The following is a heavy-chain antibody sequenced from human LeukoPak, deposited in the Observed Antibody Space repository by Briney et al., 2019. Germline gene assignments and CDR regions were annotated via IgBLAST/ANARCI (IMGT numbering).Heavy chain of an antibody. CDR2: IYYSGST. J-gene: IGHJ6*02. Sequence: PSETLSLTCTVSGGSISSGGYYWSWIRQHPGKGLEWIGYIYYSGSTYYNPSLKSRVTISVDTSKNQFSLKLSSVTGADTAVYYCARAYYYDFWSGHFSPYYYYGMDVWGQGTTVTVSS. CDR1: GGSISSGGYY. V-gene: IGHV4-31*03. CDR3: ARAYYYDFWSGHFSPYYYYGMDV. D-gene: IGHD3-3*01.